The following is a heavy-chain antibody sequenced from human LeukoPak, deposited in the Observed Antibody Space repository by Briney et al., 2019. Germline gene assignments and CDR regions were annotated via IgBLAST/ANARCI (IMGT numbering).Heavy chain of an antibody. CDR2: IYYNGRT. Sequence: SETLSLTCTVSGGSIGTSYWSWIRQPPGKGLEWIGYIYYNGRTNSNSSLKSRVTTSVDTSKNQFSLKLSPVTAADTAVYYCARGAGYYDILTGYIRGYFFDYWGQGILVTVSS. CDR1: GGSIGTSY. V-gene: IGHV4-59*01. CDR3: ARGAGYYDILTGYIRGYFFDY. D-gene: IGHD3-9*01. J-gene: IGHJ4*02.